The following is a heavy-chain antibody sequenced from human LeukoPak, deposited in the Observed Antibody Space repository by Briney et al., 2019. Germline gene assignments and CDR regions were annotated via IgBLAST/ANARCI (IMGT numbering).Heavy chain of an antibody. J-gene: IGHJ5*02. CDR2: ISASSGYT. Sequence: PGGSLRLSCEASGFIFSDYYMSWIRQAPGKGLEWVSYISASSGYTEYADSVKGRFTISRDNAKNSVYLQMNSLRADDTAVYYCARDWSPNWFDPWGQGTPVTVSS. CDR3: ARDWSPNWFDP. V-gene: IGHV3-11*06. CDR1: GFIFSDYY.